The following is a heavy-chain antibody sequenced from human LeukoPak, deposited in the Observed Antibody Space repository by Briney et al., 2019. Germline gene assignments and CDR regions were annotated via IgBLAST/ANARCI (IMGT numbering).Heavy chain of an antibody. CDR3: ARNPSYGQDFDY. Sequence: SETLSLTCTVSGGSISNYYWSWFRQPPGKGLEWIGYIYYSGSTNYNPSLKSRVTISVATSKNQFSLTLRSVTAADTAVYYCARNPSYGQDFDYWGQGTLVTVSS. J-gene: IGHJ4*02. CDR2: IYYSGST. V-gene: IGHV4-59*01. CDR1: GGSISNYY. D-gene: IGHD5-18*01.